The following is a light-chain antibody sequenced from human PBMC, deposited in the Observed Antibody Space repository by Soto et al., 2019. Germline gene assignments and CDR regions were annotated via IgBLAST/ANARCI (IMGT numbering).Light chain of an antibody. CDR2: EAS. V-gene: IGKV1-5*03. Sequence: DIKMTQSPSTLSASVGDRVTITCRASQSISSWLAWYQQKPGKAPKLLIYEASNLESGVPSRFSGSGSGTEFTLTISSLQPDDIATYYCQQYITLWTFGQGTKVDIK. J-gene: IGKJ1*01. CDR3: QQYITLWT. CDR1: QSISSW.